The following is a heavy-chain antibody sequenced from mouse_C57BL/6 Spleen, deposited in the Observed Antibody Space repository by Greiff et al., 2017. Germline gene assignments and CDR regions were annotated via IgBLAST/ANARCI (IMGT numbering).Heavy chain of an antibody. CDR2: IHPNSGST. D-gene: IGHD1-1*01. CDR3: SRPPTVGRYFGV. Sequence: QVQLQQPGAELVKPGASVKLSCKASGYTFTSYWMHWVKQRPGQGLEWIGMIHPNSGSTNYNEKFKSKATLTVDKSSSTAYMQLSSLTSEDSAVXFWSRPPTVGRYFGVRGTGTTVTVSS. J-gene: IGHJ1*03. CDR1: GYTFTSYW. V-gene: IGHV1-64*01.